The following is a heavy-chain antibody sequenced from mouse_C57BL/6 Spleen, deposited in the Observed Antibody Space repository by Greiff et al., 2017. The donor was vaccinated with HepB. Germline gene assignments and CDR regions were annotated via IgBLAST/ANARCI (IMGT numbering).Heavy chain of an antibody. CDR3: ARDRV. J-gene: IGHJ1*03. CDR1: GFTFSSYA. V-gene: IGHV5-4*01. Sequence: EVKLVESGGGLVKPGGSLKLSCAASGFTFSSYAMSWVRQTPEKRLEWVATISDGGSYTYYPDNVKGRFTISRDNAKNNLYLQMSHLKSEDTAMYYCARDRVWGTGTTVTVSS. CDR2: ISDGGSYT.